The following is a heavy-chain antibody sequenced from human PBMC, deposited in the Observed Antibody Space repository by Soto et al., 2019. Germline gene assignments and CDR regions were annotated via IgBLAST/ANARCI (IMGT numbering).Heavy chain of an antibody. J-gene: IGHJ4*02. Sequence: GGSLRLSCAVSGFTFDDNAMHWVRQAPEKGLEWVSGINWKSDIGYADSVKGRFTISRDNAENSLYLQMNSLRAEDTALYYCASRQDWGGGTKFIYWGQGTQVTVSS. CDR2: INWKSDI. D-gene: IGHD3-16*01. CDR3: ASRQDWGGGTKFIY. V-gene: IGHV3-9*01. CDR1: GFTFDDNA.